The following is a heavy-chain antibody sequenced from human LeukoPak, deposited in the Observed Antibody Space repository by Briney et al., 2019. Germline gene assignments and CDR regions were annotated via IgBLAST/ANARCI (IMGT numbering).Heavy chain of an antibody. CDR3: ARGGGRGYSYGTSGGTFDY. CDR1: GGSISSGGYY. V-gene: IGHV4-31*03. J-gene: IGHJ4*02. CDR2: IYYSGST. Sequence: SETLSLTFTVSGGSISSGGYYWSWIRQHPGKGLEWIGYIYYSGSTYYNPSLKSRVTISVDTSKNQFSLKLSSVTAADTAVYYCARGGGRGYSYGTSGGTFDYWGQGTLVTVSS. D-gene: IGHD5-18*01.